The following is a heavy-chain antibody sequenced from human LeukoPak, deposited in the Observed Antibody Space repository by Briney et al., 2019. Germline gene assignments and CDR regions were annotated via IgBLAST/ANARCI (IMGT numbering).Heavy chain of an antibody. V-gene: IGHV3-21*01. J-gene: IGHJ5*02. D-gene: IGHD4-17*01. CDR2: ISSSSTYI. CDR1: GLSFGNYW. Sequence: GGSLRLSCAVSGLSFGNYWMSWVRQAPGKGLEWVSSISSSSTYIYYADSVKGRFTISRDDAKTSMYLQMDTLSAGDTAVYYCARDRGGYYYGEGSNWFDPWGQGTLVTVSS. CDR3: ARDRGGYYYGEGSNWFDP.